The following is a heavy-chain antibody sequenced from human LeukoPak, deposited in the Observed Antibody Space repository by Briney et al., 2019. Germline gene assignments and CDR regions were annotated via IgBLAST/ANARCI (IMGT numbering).Heavy chain of an antibody. J-gene: IGHJ4*02. D-gene: IGHD6-19*01. Sequence: ASVNVSCKASGYTFTGYYMHWVRQAPGQGLEGMGWINPNSGGTNYAQKFQGRVTMTRDTSITTAYMELSRLRSDDTAVYYCAREEGSGCYDSWGQGTMLTVSS. V-gene: IGHV1-2*02. CDR3: AREEGSGCYDS. CDR2: INPNSGGT. CDR1: GYTFTGYY.